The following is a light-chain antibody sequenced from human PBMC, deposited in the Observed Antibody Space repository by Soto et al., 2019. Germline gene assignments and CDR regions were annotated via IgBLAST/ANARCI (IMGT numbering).Light chain of an antibody. V-gene: IGKV3-15*01. CDR3: QQYYNWPPGT. J-gene: IGKJ1*01. Sequence: EIVMTQSPATLSVSPGERATLSCRASQSVSSNLAWYQQKPGQAPRLLIYGASTRATGIPARFSGSGSGTEFTLTISSLQSEDFAVYYCQQYYNWPPGTFGQGTKVEMK. CDR1: QSVSSN. CDR2: GAS.